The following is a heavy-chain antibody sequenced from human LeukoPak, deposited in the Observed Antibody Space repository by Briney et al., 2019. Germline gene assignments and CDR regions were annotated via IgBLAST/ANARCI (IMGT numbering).Heavy chain of an antibody. Sequence: GGSLRLSCAASGFTFSSYSMNWVRQAPGKGLEWVSSISSSSSYIYYADSVKGRFTISRDNAKNSLYLQMNSLRAEDTAVYYCARDRLGPTSSGYYFDYWGQGTLVTVSS. CDR2: ISSSSSYI. J-gene: IGHJ4*02. CDR3: ARDRLGPTSSGYYFDY. D-gene: IGHD3-16*01. V-gene: IGHV3-21*01. CDR1: GFTFSSYS.